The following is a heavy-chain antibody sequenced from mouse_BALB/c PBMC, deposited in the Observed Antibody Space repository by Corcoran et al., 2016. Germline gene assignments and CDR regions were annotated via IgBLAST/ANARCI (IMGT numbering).Heavy chain of an antibody. Sequence: EVQLQQSGAELVKPGASVKLSCTASGFNIKDTYMHWVKQRPEQRLEWIGRIDPANGNTKYDPKFQGTATITADTSANTAYLQLSSLTSEDTAVYYCARGTTVVDAMDYWGQGTSVTVSS. V-gene: IGHV14-3*02. CDR1: GFNIKDTY. J-gene: IGHJ4*01. CDR3: ARGTTVVDAMDY. D-gene: IGHD1-1*01. CDR2: IDPANGNT.